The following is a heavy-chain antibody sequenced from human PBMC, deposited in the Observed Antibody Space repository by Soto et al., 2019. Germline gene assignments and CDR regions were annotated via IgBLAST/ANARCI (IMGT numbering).Heavy chain of an antibody. V-gene: IGHV4-39*07. D-gene: IGHD6-13*01. CDR2: IYYSGST. CDR1: GGSISSSSYY. Sequence: SETLSLTCTVSGGSISSSSYYWGWIRQPPGKGLEWIGSIYYSGSTYYNPSLKSRVTISVDTSKNQFSLKLSSVTAADTAVYYCARDRGYSSSWSTYYYYGMDVWGQGTTVTVSS. J-gene: IGHJ6*02. CDR3: ARDRGYSSSWSTYYYYGMDV.